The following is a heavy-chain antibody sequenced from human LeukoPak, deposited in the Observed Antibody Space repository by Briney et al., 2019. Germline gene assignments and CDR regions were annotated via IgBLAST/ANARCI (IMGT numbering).Heavy chain of an antibody. D-gene: IGHD6-25*01. CDR1: GFTFSTYA. J-gene: IGHJ4*02. V-gene: IGHV3-23*01. CDR3: AKDRGFGAAAGLSFYFDY. Sequence: GGSLRLSCAASGFTFSTYAMSWVRQAPGKGLEWVSAISGSGGNTYYADSVKGRFTISRDNSKNTLYLQMNSLRAEDTAVYYCAKDRGFGAAAGLSFYFDYWGQGTLVTVSS. CDR2: ISGSGGNT.